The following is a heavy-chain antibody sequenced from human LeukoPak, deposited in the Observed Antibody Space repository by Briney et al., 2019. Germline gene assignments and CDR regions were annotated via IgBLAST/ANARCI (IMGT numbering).Heavy chain of an antibody. CDR2: INHSGGT. CDR1: GWAFSGYY. CDR3: ARHLGSGSYLY. V-gene: IGHV4-34*01. D-gene: IGHD1-26*01. J-gene: IGHJ4*02. Sequence: SETLSLTCAVYGWAFSGYYWSWIRQPPGKGLEWIGEINHSGGTNYNPSFKSRVTISVDTSKNQSSLKLSSVTAADTAVYYCARHLGSGSYLYWGQGTLVTVSS.